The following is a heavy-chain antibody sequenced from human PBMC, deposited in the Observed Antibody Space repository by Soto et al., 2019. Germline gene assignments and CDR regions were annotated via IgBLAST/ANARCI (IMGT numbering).Heavy chain of an antibody. Sequence: QVQLVQSGAEVKKPGASVKVSCKASGYTFTSYAMHWVRQAPGQRLEWMGWINAGNGNTKYSQKFQGRVTITRDTSARTAYMELSSLRSEDTAVYYCARYGGWYYFDYWGQGTLVTVSS. V-gene: IGHV1-3*01. D-gene: IGHD6-19*01. J-gene: IGHJ4*02. CDR3: ARYGGWYYFDY. CDR1: GYTFTSYA. CDR2: INAGNGNT.